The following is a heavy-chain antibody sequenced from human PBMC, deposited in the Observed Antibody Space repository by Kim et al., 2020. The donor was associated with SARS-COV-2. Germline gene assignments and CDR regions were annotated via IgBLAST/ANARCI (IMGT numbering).Heavy chain of an antibody. Sequence: GGSLRLSCAASGFTFSSYGMHWVRQAPGKGLEWVAVISYDGSNKYYADSVKGRFTISRDNSKNTLYLQMNSLRAEDTAVYYCAGHYYDFWSGYSSFDYWG. CDR2: ISYDGSNK. J-gene: IGHJ4*01. CDR3: AGHYYDFWSGYSSFDY. CDR1: GFTFSSYG. D-gene: IGHD3-3*01. V-gene: IGHV3-30*03.